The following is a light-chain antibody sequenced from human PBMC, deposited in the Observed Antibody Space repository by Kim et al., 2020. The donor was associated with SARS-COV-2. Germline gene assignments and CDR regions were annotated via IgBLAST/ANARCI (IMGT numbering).Light chain of an antibody. V-gene: IGLV2-11*01. Sequence: PGQPVTTASTGPSSDVGGYNYVSCYQQHPGKAPKLMIYDVSKRPSGVPDRFSGSKSGNTASLTISGLQAEDEADYYCCSYAGSYTVFGGGTQLTVL. CDR1: SSDVGGYNY. CDR2: DVS. CDR3: CSYAGSYTV. J-gene: IGLJ2*01.